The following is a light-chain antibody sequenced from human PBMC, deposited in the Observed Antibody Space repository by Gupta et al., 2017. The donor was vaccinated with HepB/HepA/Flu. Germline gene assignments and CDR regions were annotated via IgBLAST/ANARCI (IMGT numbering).Light chain of an antibody. Sequence: DLVMTQSPDSLAVSLGERATINCKSSQNVLYSSNDKTFLAWYQQKPGQPPKLLIYWASTQESGVPDRFSGSGSGTDFTLTISSLQAEDVAVYYCQQYDTTPFTFGGGTKVEIK. CDR2: WAS. J-gene: IGKJ4*01. CDR1: QNVLYSSNDKTF. CDR3: QQYDTTPFT. V-gene: IGKV4-1*01.